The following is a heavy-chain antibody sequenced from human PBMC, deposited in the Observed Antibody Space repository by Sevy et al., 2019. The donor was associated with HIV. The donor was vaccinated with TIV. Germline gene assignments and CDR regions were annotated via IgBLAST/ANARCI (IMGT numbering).Heavy chain of an antibody. V-gene: IGHV4-31*03. CDR3: AREIWSDPLYGLDV. CDR1: GGSINSGGYF. CDR2: IYYTGST. Sequence: SETLSLTCTVSGGSINSGGYFWIWIRQHPEKGLEWIGYIYYTGSTYYNPSLKSRVTMSVDTSKNQFSLRLSSVTAADTAVYYCAREIWSDPLYGLDVWGQGTTVTVSS. J-gene: IGHJ6*02. D-gene: IGHD2-8*02.